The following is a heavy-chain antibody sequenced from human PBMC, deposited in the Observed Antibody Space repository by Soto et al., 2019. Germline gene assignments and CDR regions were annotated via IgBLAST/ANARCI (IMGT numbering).Heavy chain of an antibody. J-gene: IGHJ6*02. CDR1: GGSISSGGYY. Sequence: SLTCTVSGGSISSGGYYWSWIRQHPGKGLEWIGYIYYSGSTYYNPSLKSRVTISVDTSKNQFSLKLSSVTAADTAVYYCARADATLNYDILTGYYSGYYYGMDVWGQGTTVTVSS. D-gene: IGHD3-9*01. CDR3: ARADATLNYDILTGYYSGYYYGMDV. V-gene: IGHV4-31*03. CDR2: IYYSGST.